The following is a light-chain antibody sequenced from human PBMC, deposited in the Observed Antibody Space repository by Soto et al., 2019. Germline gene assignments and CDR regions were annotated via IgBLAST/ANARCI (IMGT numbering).Light chain of an antibody. V-gene: IGKV1-39*01. CDR1: QRINNY. CDR2: RVS. J-gene: IGKJ2*01. CDR3: QQSDSLPYT. Sequence: DIQMTQSPSSLSASVGDRITIACRTSQRINNYLHWYQHKPGKAPELLISRVSTLQSGVPSRFSGSGSGTDFTLTISSLQPEDFATYYCQQSDSLPYTFGQGTKLEI.